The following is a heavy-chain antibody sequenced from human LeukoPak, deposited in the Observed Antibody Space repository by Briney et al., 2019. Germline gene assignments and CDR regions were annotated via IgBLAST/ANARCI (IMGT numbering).Heavy chain of an antibody. V-gene: IGHV1-69*13. CDR3: ARRGYSYGYNFDY. CDR2: IIPIFGTA. J-gene: IGHJ4*02. Sequence: SVKISCKASGGTFSSYAISWVRQAPGQGLEWMGGIIPIFGTANYAQKFQGRVTITADESTSTAYMELSSLRSEDTAVYYCARRGYSYGYNFDYWGQGTLVTVSS. D-gene: IGHD5-18*01. CDR1: GGTFSSYA.